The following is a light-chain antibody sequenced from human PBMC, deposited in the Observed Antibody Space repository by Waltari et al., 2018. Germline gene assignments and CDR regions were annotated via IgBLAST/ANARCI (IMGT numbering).Light chain of an antibody. Sequence: QSVVTQPPSASGTPGQTVTISCSGSSSNLGHTSVSWYQQLPGTAPKLLIFNNDQRPSGVPDRFSGSKSGTSASLAIRGLQSEDEADYYCASWADSLNGPVFGGGTKLTVL. V-gene: IGLV1-44*01. CDR3: ASWADSLNGPV. J-gene: IGLJ3*02. CDR2: NND. CDR1: SSNLGHTS.